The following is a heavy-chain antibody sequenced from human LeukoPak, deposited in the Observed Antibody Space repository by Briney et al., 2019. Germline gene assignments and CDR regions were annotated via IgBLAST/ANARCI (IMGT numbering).Heavy chain of an antibody. V-gene: IGHV4-59*01. CDR3: ARDEGRGAFEI. Sequence: SETLSLTCTVSGGSISSFYWSWIRQPPGKGLEWIGYIHYSGSTNYNTSLKSRVTISVDTSKNQFSLKLSSVTAADTAVYYCARDEGRGAFEIWGQGTMVTVSS. CDR1: GGSISSFY. CDR2: IHYSGST. J-gene: IGHJ3*02.